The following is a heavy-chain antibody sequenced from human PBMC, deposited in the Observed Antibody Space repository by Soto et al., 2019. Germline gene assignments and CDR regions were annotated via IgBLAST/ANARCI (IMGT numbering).Heavy chain of an antibody. CDR3: ARSRGGYFDY. CDR1: GGSFSGNY. V-gene: IGHV4-34*01. J-gene: IGHJ4*02. CDR2: INPSGST. Sequence: PSETLSLTCGVYGGSFSGNYWSWIRQPRGEGLEWIGEINPSGSTNYSPSLKSRATISADTSKNQFSLKLSSVTAADTAVYYCARSRGGYFDYWGQGTLVTVSS. D-gene: IGHD3-22*01.